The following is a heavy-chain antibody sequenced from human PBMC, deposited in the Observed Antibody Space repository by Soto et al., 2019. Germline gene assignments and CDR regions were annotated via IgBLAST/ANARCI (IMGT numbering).Heavy chain of an antibody. CDR1: GGSISSSSYY. Sequence: SETLSLTCTVSGGSISSSSYYWGWIRQPPGKGLEWIGSIYYSGSTYYNPSLKSRVTISVDTSKNQFSLKLSSVTAADTAVYYCARLWGSGSYQNCFDHWGQGTLVTVFS. J-gene: IGHJ5*02. CDR3: ARLWGSGSYQNCFDH. V-gene: IGHV4-39*01. D-gene: IGHD1-26*01. CDR2: IYYSGST.